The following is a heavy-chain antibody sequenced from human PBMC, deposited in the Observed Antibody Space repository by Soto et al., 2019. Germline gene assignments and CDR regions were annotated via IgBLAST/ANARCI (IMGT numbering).Heavy chain of an antibody. Sequence: GASVKVSCKVSGYTLTELSMHWVRQAPGKGLEWMGGFDPEDGETIYAQKFQGRVTMTEDTSTDTAYMELSSLRSEDTAVYYCATARYDSSGHRAFDICGQGTVVTVSS. CDR3: ATARYDSSGHRAFDI. V-gene: IGHV1-24*01. CDR2: FDPEDGET. J-gene: IGHJ3*02. CDR1: GYTLTELS. D-gene: IGHD3-22*01.